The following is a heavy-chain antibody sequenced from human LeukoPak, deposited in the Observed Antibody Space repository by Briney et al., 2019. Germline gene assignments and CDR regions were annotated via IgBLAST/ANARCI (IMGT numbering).Heavy chain of an antibody. J-gene: IGHJ4*02. CDR3: AKVSGYSIDY. CDR2: IYPGNSDT. Sequence: GESLKISCKGSGYTFTSYWIAWLRPMPGKGLEWMGIIYPGNSDTRYSPSFRGQVTMSVDKSISTAYVQWSGLRASDTAMYYCAKVSGYSIDYWGLGTLVTVSS. CDR1: GYTFTSYW. D-gene: IGHD6-13*01. V-gene: IGHV5-51*01.